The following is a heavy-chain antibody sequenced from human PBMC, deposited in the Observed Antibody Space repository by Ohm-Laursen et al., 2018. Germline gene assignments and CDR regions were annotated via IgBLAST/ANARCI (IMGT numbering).Heavy chain of an antibody. CDR2: IYSGGST. J-gene: IGHJ4*02. V-gene: IGHV3-66*01. CDR3: ARSGGYALLDY. CDR1: GFTVSNNY. Sequence: SLRLSCAASGFTVSNNYMSWVRQAPGKGLEWVSVIYSGGSTYYADSVKGRFTISRDNSKNTLYLQMNSLRAEDTAVHYCARSGGYALLDYWGQGTLVSVSS. D-gene: IGHD3-16*01.